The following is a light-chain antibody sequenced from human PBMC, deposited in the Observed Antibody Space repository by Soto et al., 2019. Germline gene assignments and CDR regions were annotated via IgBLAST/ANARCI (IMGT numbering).Light chain of an antibody. V-gene: IGKV3-15*01. Sequence: ETVMTQSPATLSVSPGERATLSCRASQSVSSNLAWYQQKPGQAPRLLIYDASARATGIPARFSGSGSGTEFTLTISSLQSEDFAVYYCQQYNNWPLTF. CDR1: QSVSSN. J-gene: IGKJ1*01. CDR3: QQYNNWPLT. CDR2: DAS.